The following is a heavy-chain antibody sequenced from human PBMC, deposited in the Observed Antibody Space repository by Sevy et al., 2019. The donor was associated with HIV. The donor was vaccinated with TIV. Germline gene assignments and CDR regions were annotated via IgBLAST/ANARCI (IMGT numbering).Heavy chain of an antibody. J-gene: IGHJ1*01. CDR1: GFNFNNYA. CDR2: ISGNGGRT. CDR3: AKDPYSSGEYFQK. Sequence: GGSLRLSCKASGFNFNNYAMSWVRQAPGKGLEWVSTISGNGGRTYTAESVRGRLTISRDNSKRTVYLQMNSLRGDDTAIYYCAKDPYSSGEYFQKWGQGARVTVSS. D-gene: IGHD3-22*01. V-gene: IGHV3-23*01.